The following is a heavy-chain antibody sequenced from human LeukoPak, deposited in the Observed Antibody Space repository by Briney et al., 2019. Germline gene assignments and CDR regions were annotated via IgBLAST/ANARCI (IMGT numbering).Heavy chain of an antibody. J-gene: IGHJ4*02. Sequence: ASVKVSCEASGYTFTGYYMHWVRQAPGQGLEWMGIINSSGGTTSYAQKFQGRVTMTRDTSTSTVYMDLSSLRSEDTAVYYCARGGWYYFDYWGQGTLVTVSS. CDR2: INSSGGTT. CDR3: ARGGWYYFDY. V-gene: IGHV1-46*01. CDR1: GYTFTGYY. D-gene: IGHD6-19*01.